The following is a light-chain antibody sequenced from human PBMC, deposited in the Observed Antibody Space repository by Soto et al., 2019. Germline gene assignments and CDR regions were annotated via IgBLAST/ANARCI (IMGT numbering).Light chain of an antibody. CDR3: QQYGGSPPFT. CDR2: SAS. Sequence: EIVLTQSPGTLSLSPGERATLSCRASQSVSNSHLAWYQQKPGQAPRLLIYSASSRATGIPDRFSGSGSGTDFTLTIRRLEPEDFSVYFCQQYGGSPPFTFGQGTKLEIK. V-gene: IGKV3-20*01. J-gene: IGKJ2*01. CDR1: QSVSNSH.